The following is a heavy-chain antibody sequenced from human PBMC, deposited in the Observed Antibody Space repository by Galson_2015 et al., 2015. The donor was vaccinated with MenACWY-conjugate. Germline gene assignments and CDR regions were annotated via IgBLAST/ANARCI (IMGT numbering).Heavy chain of an antibody. CDR3: AGAFEKSYVWGILFDH. J-gene: IGHJ4*02. Sequence: SLRLSGAASGFTFGSSAMHWVRQAPGAGLEWVAVISYDGSNKYYADSVKGRFTISRDNSKNTLYLQMNSLRAEDTAVYYCAGAFEKSYVWGILFDHWGQGTLVTVSS. CDR2: ISYDGSNK. V-gene: IGHV3-30*01. D-gene: IGHD3-16*01. CDR1: GFTFGSSA.